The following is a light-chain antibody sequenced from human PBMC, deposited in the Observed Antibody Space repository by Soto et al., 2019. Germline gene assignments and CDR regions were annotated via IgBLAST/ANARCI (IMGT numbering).Light chain of an antibody. Sequence: QAVVAQPPSASGTPGQRVTISCSGSSSNIGSHTVNWYQQVPGTAPRLLIYINNQRPSGVPDRFSASKSGTSASLAISGLQSDDAADYYCAAWDDSLNGLYVFGTGTKLTVL. CDR3: AAWDDSLNGLYV. J-gene: IGLJ1*01. CDR2: INN. V-gene: IGLV1-44*01. CDR1: SSNIGSHT.